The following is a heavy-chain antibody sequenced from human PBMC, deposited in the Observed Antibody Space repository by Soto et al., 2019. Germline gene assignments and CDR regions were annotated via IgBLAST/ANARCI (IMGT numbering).Heavy chain of an antibody. J-gene: IGHJ3*01. D-gene: IGHD6-6*01. CDR1: GFQFSSYE. CDR2: ISHSGATI. V-gene: IGHV3-48*03. CDR3: ARGAFWYTTSTTDDAFDV. Sequence: DVQLAESGGGLVQPGGSLRLSCAASGFQFSSYEMNWVRQAPGKGLEWVAHISHSGATIFYTDSVKGRFTISRDNTNNSLSLQMNSLRAEDTAIYYCARGAFWYTTSTTDDAFDVWGQGTVVTVSS.